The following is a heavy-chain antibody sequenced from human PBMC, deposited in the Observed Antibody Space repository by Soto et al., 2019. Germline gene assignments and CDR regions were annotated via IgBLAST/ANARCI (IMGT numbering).Heavy chain of an antibody. CDR1: GFTFNSYA. Sequence: DVQVLESGGDLVQPGGSLRLSCAALGFTFNSYAMSWVRQAPGKGLEWVSSVSAGGDMTYYSDSVKGRFTISRDNSNNALFLQMNSLRIEDTALYYCARGDRGGSGSPASYYYSGLDVWGQGTTVTVS. CDR2: VSAGGDMT. D-gene: IGHD3-10*01. V-gene: IGHV3-23*01. CDR3: ARGDRGGSGSPASYYYSGLDV. J-gene: IGHJ6*02.